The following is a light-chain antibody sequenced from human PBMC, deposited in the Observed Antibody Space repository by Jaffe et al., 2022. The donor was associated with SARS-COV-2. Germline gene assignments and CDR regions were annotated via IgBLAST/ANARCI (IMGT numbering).Light chain of an antibody. CDR3: SSYTSSTWV. CDR2: DVN. V-gene: IGLV2-14*03. Sequence: QSALTQPASVSGSPGQSIAISCTGTSSDVGNYNDVSWFQHHPGKAPKLMVYDVNNRPSGVSDRFSGSKSGNTASLTISGLQAEDEADYYCSSYTSSTWVFGGGTKLTVL. J-gene: IGLJ3*02. CDR1: SSDVGNYND.